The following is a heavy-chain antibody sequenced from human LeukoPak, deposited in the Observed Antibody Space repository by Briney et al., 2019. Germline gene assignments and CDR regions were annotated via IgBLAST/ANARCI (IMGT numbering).Heavy chain of an antibody. Sequence: SVKVSFKCSGCTFSNYAFCWVRQAPGQGLEWMGGIIPIFGTANYAQKFQGRVTITADESTSTAYMELSSLRSEDTAVYYGARDAVTNRDAFDIWGQGTMVTVSS. D-gene: IGHD4-17*01. V-gene: IGHV1-69*13. J-gene: IGHJ3*02. CDR3: ARDAVTNRDAFDI. CDR1: GCTFSNYA. CDR2: IIPIFGTA.